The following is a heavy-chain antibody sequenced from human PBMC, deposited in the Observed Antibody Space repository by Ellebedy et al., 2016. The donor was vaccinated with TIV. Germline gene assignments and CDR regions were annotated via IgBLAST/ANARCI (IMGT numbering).Heavy chain of an antibody. J-gene: IGHJ4*02. CDR2: INPNTGGT. CDR1: GYTFTDYY. Sequence: ASVKVSCXASGYTFTDYYLHWVRQAPGQGLEWMGWINPNTGGTNNAQKFQARVTMTRDTSISTAYMELSSLRSDDTAVYYCARDSVEMGSIVPGGYWGQGTLVTVSS. V-gene: IGHV1-2*02. D-gene: IGHD5-24*01. CDR3: ARDSVEMGSIVPGGY.